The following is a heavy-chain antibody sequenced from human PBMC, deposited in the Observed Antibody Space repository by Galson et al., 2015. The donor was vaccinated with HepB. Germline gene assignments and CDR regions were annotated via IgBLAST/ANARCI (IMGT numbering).Heavy chain of an antibody. D-gene: IGHD5-12*01. CDR2: ISYDGSNK. CDR3: AGARGYSGYDFRRMAFDI. J-gene: IGHJ3*02. CDR1: GFTFSSYA. Sequence: SLRLSCAASGFTFSSYAMHWVRQAPGKGLEWVAVISYDGSNKYYADSVKGRFTISRDNSKNTLYLQMNSLRAEDTAVYYCAGARGYSGYDFRRMAFDIWGQGTMVPVSS. V-gene: IGHV3-30*04.